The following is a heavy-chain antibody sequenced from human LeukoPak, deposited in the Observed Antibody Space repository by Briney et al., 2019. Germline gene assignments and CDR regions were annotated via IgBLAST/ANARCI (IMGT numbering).Heavy chain of an antibody. CDR3: ATWSGSATYFSN. J-gene: IGHJ4*02. V-gene: IGHV4-59*01. D-gene: IGHD3-10*01. CDR1: GGPITDYY. CDR2: VFYSGTTT. Sequence: PSETLSLTCTVSGGPITDYYWSWIRQPPGKGLEWIAYVFYSGTTTNYNPSLKSRVTISVDTSKNQFSLQLTSVTAADTAVYYCATWSGSATYFSNWGRGTLVTVFS.